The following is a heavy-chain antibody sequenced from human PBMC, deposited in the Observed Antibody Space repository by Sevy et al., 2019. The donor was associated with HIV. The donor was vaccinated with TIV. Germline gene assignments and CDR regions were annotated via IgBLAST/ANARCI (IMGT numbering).Heavy chain of an antibody. CDR2: ISNSGSTI. V-gene: IGHV3-48*03. CDR3: ARDLPPSATTVPHFDY. Sequence: GSLRLSCTASGFTFSSYEMNWVRQAPGKGLEWVSYISNSGSTIHYSDSVKGRFTISRDNAKNSLYLQVNSLRAEDTAVYYCARDLPPSATTVPHFDYWGRGTLVTVSS. J-gene: IGHJ4*02. D-gene: IGHD4-17*01. CDR1: GFTFSSYE.